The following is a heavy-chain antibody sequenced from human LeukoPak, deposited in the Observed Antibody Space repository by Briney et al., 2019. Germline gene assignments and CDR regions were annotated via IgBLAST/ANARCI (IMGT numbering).Heavy chain of an antibody. Sequence: GASVKVSCKASGYTFTSYYMHWVRQAPGQGLEWMGIINPSGGSTSYAQKFQGRVTMTRDTSTSTVYMELSSLRSEDTAVYYCAKASTRGYSYAWWGKGTLVTVSS. CDR3: AKASTRGYSYAW. D-gene: IGHD5-18*01. V-gene: IGHV1-46*01. J-gene: IGHJ4*02. CDR2: INPSGGST. CDR1: GYTFTSYY.